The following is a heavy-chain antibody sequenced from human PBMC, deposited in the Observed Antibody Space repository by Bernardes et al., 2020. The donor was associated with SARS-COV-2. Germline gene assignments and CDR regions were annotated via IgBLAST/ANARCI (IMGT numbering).Heavy chain of an antibody. J-gene: IGHJ4*02. D-gene: IGHD1-1*01. CDR3: VKDYAIVQVGPMGSAQLDH. Sequence: GGSLRLSCAASGFSFGTFAMSWVRQAPGKGLEWVSGLIENGVDTYYADPVKGRFTISRDNFRNMVFLQMNSLRPEDTAVYYCVKDYAIVQVGPMGSAQLDHWVQGTLITVS. CDR1: GFSFGTFA. V-gene: IGHV3-23*01. CDR2: LIENGVDT.